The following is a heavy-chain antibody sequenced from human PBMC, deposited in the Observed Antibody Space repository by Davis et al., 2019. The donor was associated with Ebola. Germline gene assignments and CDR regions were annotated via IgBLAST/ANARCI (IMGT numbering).Heavy chain of an antibody. Sequence: PGGSLRLSCAASGFTFSSYAMHWVRQAPGKGLEWVAVISYDGSNKYYADSVKGRFTISRDNSKNTLYLQMNSLRAEDTAVYYCARDGPGSDPYYFDYWGQGTLVTVSS. CDR1: GFTFSSYA. CDR2: ISYDGSNK. J-gene: IGHJ4*02. CDR3: ARDGPGSDPYYFDY. V-gene: IGHV3-30-3*01.